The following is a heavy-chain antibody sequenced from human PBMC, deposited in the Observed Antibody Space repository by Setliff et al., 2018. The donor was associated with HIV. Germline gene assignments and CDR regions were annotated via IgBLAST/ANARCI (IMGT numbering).Heavy chain of an antibody. J-gene: IGHJ4*02. D-gene: IGHD3-16*01. CDR2: IKSIISGGTT. Sequence: GESLKISCAASGFSVSDDWMSWVRQTPGKRLEWVGRIKSIISGGTTDYAAPVKDRFTISRDDSKNMVYLQMNSLKTEDTAVYYCTTGGGGANWGQGTLVTVS. CDR3: TTGGGGAN. CDR1: GFSVSDDW. V-gene: IGHV3-15*01.